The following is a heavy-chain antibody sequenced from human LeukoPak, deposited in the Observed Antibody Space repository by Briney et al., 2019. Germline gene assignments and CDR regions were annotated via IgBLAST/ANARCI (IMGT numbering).Heavy chain of an antibody. V-gene: IGHV4-34*01. CDR3: ARNYDSSGYYKTDAFDI. Sequence: SETLSLTCAVYGGSFSGYYRSWIRQPPGKGLEWIGEINHSGSTNYNPSLKSRVTISADTSKNQFSLKLSSVTAADTAVYYCARNYDSSGYYKTDAFDIWGQGTMVTVSS. D-gene: IGHD3-22*01. CDR1: GGSFSGYY. J-gene: IGHJ3*02. CDR2: INHSGST.